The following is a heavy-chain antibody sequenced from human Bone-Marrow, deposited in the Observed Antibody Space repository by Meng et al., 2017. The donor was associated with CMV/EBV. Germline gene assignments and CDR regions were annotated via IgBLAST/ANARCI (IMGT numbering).Heavy chain of an antibody. CDR3: ARTGRVNFGSGYLKSDDYYYYYGMDV. CDR1: GYIFTNYG. CDR2: ISAYNGNT. J-gene: IGHJ6*02. Sequence: ASVKVSCKASGYIFTNYGVSWVRQAPGQGLEWMGWISAYNGNTNFAQKLQGRVTMTTDTSTRTAYMELRSLRSDDTAVYYCARTGRVNFGSGYLKSDDYYYYYGMDVWGQGTTVTVSS. V-gene: IGHV1-18*01. D-gene: IGHD3-3*01.